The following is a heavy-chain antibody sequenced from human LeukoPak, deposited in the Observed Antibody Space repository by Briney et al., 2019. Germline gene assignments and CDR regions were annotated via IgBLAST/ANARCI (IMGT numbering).Heavy chain of an antibody. CDR1: GFTVSSSA. CDR3: AKAGSYWDFDY. J-gene: IGHJ4*02. CDR2: ISGTGAST. V-gene: IGHV3-23*01. Sequence: GGSLRLSCAASGFTVSSSAMSWVRQAPGKGLEWVSSISGTGASTYYADSVKGRFTISRDNSKNTLYLQMNSLRAEDTALYYCAKAGSYWDFDYWGQGTLVTVSS. D-gene: IGHD1-26*01.